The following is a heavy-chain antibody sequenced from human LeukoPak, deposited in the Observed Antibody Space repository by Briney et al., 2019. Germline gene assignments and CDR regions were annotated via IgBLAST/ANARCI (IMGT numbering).Heavy chain of an antibody. CDR3: ARGDYNILTGYYTPYYYFGMDV. CDR1: GGPFSGYYRY. D-gene: IGHD3-9*01. V-gene: IGHV4-34*01. CDR2: ITHSGST. Sequence: SETLSLTCAVYGGPFSGYYRYWSWVRQSPGKGLEWIGEITHSGSTNYNPSLKSRVTIAEDTSKNQFSLKLSSVAAADTAVYYCARGDYNILTGYYTPYYYFGMDVWGQGTTVTVS. J-gene: IGHJ6*02.